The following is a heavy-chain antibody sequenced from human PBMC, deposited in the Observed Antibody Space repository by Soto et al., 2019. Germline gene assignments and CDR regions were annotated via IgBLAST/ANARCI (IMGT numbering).Heavy chain of an antibody. J-gene: IGHJ4*02. CDR2: IYHSGST. V-gene: IGHV4-4*02. Sequence: SETLSVTCAVSGGSISSSNWWSWVRQPPGKGLEWIGEIYHSGSTNYNPSLKSRVTISVDKSKNQFSLKLSSVTAADTAVYYCARDRSLYSYGSAFDYWGQGTLVTIS. CDR1: GGSISSSNW. D-gene: IGHD5-18*01. CDR3: ARDRSLYSYGSAFDY.